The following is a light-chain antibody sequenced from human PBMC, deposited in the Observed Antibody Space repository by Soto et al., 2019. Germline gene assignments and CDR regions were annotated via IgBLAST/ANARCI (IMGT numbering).Light chain of an antibody. V-gene: IGLV1-47*02. CDR1: SSNIGSNY. Sequence: QSVLTQPPSASVTPGQRVTISCSGSSSNIGSNYVYWYQHLPGTAPKLLIYNNNQRPSGVPDRFSGSKSGTSASLAISGLRSEDEADYCCAAWDDSLSGPVFGGGTKLTVL. J-gene: IGLJ3*02. CDR2: NNN. CDR3: AAWDDSLSGPV.